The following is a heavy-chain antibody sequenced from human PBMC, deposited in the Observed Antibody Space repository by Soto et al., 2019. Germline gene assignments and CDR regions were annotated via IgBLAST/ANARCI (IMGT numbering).Heavy chain of an antibody. Sequence: SQPHRLPYTVSCGNIINRSYYRGWIRKPPGKGLEWIGSIYYSGSTYYNPSLKSRVTISVDTSKNQFSLKLSSVTAADTAVYYCARRRPGTWPYYYYMDVWGKGTTVTVSS. V-gene: IGHV4-39*01. D-gene: IGHD1-7*01. J-gene: IGHJ6*03. CDR2: IYYSGST. CDR1: CGNIINRSYY. CDR3: ARRRPGTWPYYYYMDV.